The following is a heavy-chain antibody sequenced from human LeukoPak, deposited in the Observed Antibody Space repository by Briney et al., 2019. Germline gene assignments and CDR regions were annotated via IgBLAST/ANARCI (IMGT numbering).Heavy chain of an antibody. D-gene: IGHD2-8*01. CDR2: INPNSGGT. Sequence: ASVKVSCKASGYTFTGYYMHWVRQAPGQGLEWMGWINPNSGGTNYAQKFQGRVTMTRDTSISTAYMELSRLRSDDTDVYYCARGPGYCTNGVCYRGYYFDYWGQGTLVTVSS. CDR1: GYTFTGYY. CDR3: ARGPGYCTNGVCYRGYYFDY. J-gene: IGHJ4*02. V-gene: IGHV1-2*02.